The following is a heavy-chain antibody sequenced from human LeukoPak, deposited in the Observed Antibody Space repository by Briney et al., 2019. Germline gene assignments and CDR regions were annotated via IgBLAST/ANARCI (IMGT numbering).Heavy chain of an antibody. CDR2: VNHSGIT. Sequence: SETLSLTCAVYGGSLSGYYWSWIRQPPGKGLEWIGEVNHSGITNYNPSLKSRVTISVDTSKNQFSLRLSSVTAADTAVYYCAVYIVVVTGAFDIWGQGTMVTVSS. J-gene: IGHJ3*02. V-gene: IGHV4-34*01. CDR3: AVYIVVVTGAFDI. CDR1: GGSLSGYY. D-gene: IGHD2-21*02.